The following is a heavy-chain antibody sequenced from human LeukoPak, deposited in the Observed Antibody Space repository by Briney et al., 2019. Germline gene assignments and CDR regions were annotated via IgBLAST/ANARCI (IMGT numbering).Heavy chain of an antibody. CDR1: GFTFSSYG. J-gene: IGHJ4*02. D-gene: IGHD5-12*01. CDR3: AREGGGIVATIAGDFDY. CDR2: IRYDGSNK. Sequence: PGGSLRLSCAASGFTFSSYGMHWVRQAPGKGLEWVAFIRYDGSNKYYADSVKGRFTISRDNSKNTLYLHVNSLRPEDTAVYYCAREGGGIVATIAGDFDYWGQGTLVTVSS. V-gene: IGHV3-30*02.